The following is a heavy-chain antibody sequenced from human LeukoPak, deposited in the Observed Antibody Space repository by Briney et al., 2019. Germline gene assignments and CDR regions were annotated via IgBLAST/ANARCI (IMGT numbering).Heavy chain of an antibody. CDR1: GYTFTGYY. J-gene: IGHJ4*02. V-gene: IGHV1-2*02. D-gene: IGHD5-18*01. CDR3: ARGPPKIGYSYGYGRGGIDY. Sequence: GASVKVSCKASGYTFTGYYMRWVRQAPGQGLEWMGWINPNSGGTNYAQKFQGRVTMTRDTSISTAYMELSRLRSDDTAVYYCARGPPKIGYSYGYGRGGIDYWGQGTLVTVSS. CDR2: INPNSGGT.